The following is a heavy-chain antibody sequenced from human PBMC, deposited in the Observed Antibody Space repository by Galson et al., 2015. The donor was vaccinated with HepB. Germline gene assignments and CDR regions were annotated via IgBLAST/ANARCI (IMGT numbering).Heavy chain of an antibody. V-gene: IGHV3-21*01. Sequence: SLRLSCAASGFTFSTYTMNWVRQAPGKGLEWVSSLSSSSSYVYYTDSVKGRFTISRDNARNSLYLQMNSLRPEDTAVYYCARDYYYDSSGLTRGFDYWGQGSLVTVSA. CDR2: LSSSSSYV. CDR3: ARDYYYDSSGLTRGFDY. CDR1: GFTFSTYT. D-gene: IGHD3-22*01. J-gene: IGHJ4*02.